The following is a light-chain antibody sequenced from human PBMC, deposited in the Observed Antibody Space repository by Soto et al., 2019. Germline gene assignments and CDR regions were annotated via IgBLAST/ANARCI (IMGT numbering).Light chain of an antibody. J-gene: IGKJ1*01. CDR3: QQFGSSRT. V-gene: IGKV3-20*01. Sequence: EIMMTQSPATLSVSPGERATLSCRASQSVGSSLAWYQQKPGQAPRLLIYGASSRATGIPDRFSGSGSGTDFTLTISRLEPEDFAVYSCQQFGSSRTFGPGTKADI. CDR1: QSVGSS. CDR2: GAS.